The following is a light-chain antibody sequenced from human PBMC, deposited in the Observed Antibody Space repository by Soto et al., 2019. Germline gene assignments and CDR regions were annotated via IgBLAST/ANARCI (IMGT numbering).Light chain of an antibody. V-gene: IGKV3-15*01. J-gene: IGKJ4*01. Sequence: EIVMTQSPATLSVSPGERATLSCMASQSVSSNLAWYQQKPGQAPRLLIYGASTRATGIPARFSGSGSGTDFTLTISSLQPEDFATYYCIQDYNYPLTFGGGTKVDI. CDR3: IQDYNYPLT. CDR1: QSVSSN. CDR2: GAS.